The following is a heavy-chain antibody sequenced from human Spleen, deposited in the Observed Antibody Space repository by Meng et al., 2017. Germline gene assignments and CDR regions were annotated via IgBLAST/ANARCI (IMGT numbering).Heavy chain of an antibody. CDR3: ARNDFWSGYFDY. Sequence: QGQLKQWGAGLLKPSETLSLTCVVSGGSFSDYYWSWIRQPPGKGLEWIGEINHSGSTNYNPSLESRVTISVDTSKNQFSLKLSSVTAADTAVYYCARNDFWSGYFDYWGQGTLVTVSS. D-gene: IGHD3-3*01. CDR2: INHSGST. CDR1: GGSFSDYY. J-gene: IGHJ4*02. V-gene: IGHV4-34*01.